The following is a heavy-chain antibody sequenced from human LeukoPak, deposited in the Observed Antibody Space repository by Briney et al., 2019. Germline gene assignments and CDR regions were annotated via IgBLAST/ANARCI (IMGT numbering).Heavy chain of an antibody. CDR1: GYTFTDYY. CDR3: ARGPSYHFDH. D-gene: IGHD2-21*01. CDR2: INPNTGGT. J-gene: IGHJ4*02. Sequence: ASVKVSCKASGYTFTDYYIHWVRQAPGQGLEWMGWINPNTGGTNYAQKFEGRVTMTRDTSISTAYMELTRLRSDDTAVYYCARGPSYHFDHWGQGTLVTVSS. V-gene: IGHV1-2*02.